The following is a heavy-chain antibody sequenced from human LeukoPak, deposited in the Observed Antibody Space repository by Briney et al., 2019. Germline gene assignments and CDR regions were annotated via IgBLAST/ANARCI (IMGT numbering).Heavy chain of an antibody. V-gene: IGHV4-4*07. CDR1: GGSISSYY. CDR2: IYTSGST. CDR3: ARVGDSSGGAYYYYMDV. Sequence: SETLSLTCTVSGGSISSYYWSWIRQSAGKGLEWIGRIYTSGSTNYNPSLKSRVTMSVDTSKNQFSLKLSSVTAADTAVYYCARVGDSSGGAYYYYMDVWGKGTTVTVSS. D-gene: IGHD3-22*01. J-gene: IGHJ6*03.